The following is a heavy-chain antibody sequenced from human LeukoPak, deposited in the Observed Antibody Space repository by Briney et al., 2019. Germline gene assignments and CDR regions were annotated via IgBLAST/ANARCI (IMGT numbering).Heavy chain of an antibody. V-gene: IGHV1-18*04. Sequence: GASVKVSCKASGYTFTGYYMHWVRQAPGQGLEWMGWISAYNGNTNYAQKLQGRVTMTTDTSTSTAYMELRSLRSDDTAVYYCARSPPLYQLRVFDPWGQGTLVTVSS. CDR3: ARSPPLYQLRVFDP. CDR1: GYTFTGYY. J-gene: IGHJ5*02. CDR2: ISAYNGNT. D-gene: IGHD2-2*01.